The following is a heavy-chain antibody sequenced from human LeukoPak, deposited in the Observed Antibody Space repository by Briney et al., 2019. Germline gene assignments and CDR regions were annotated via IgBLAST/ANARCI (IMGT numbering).Heavy chain of an antibody. V-gene: IGHV3-21*01. D-gene: IGHD4-17*01. Sequence: PGGSLRLSCAASGFTFSSYSMNWVRRAPGRGLEWVSSISSSSSYIYYADSVKGRFTISRDNAKNPLYLQMNSLRAEDTAVYYCARRSRANYGDYLAWGQGTLVTVSS. CDR1: GFTFSSYS. CDR2: ISSSSSYI. CDR3: ARRSRANYGDYLA. J-gene: IGHJ5*02.